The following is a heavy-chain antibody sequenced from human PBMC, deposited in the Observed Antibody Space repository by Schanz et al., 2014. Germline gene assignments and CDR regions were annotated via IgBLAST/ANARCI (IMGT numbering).Heavy chain of an antibody. V-gene: IGHV3-66*01. Sequence: DVQLVESGGGLVQPGGSLRLSCAASGFIFSNSWMSWVRQAPGKGLEWVSIIYSGVSTYYADSVKGRFTISRDNSKNTVYLQMNSLRGEDTGMYYCARGDTVAGLDYWGRGTLVTVSS. CDR2: IYSGVST. J-gene: IGHJ4*02. CDR1: GFIFSNSW. CDR3: ARGDTVAGLDY. D-gene: IGHD5-18*01.